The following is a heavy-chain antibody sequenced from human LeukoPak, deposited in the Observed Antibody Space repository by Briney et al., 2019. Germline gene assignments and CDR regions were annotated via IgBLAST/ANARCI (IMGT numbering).Heavy chain of an antibody. CDR2: INPNSGGT. Sequence: ASVKVSCKASGYTFTGYYMHWVRQAPGQGLEWMGWINPNSGGTNYAQKFQGRVTMTRDTSISTAYMELSRLRSDDTAAYYCARRLEVVGATTVWGQGTLVTVSS. V-gene: IGHV1-2*02. CDR1: GYTFTGYY. J-gene: IGHJ4*02. CDR3: ARRLEVVGATTV. D-gene: IGHD1-26*01.